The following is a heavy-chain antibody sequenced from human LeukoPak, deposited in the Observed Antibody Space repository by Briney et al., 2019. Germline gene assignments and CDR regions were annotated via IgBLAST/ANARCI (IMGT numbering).Heavy chain of an antibody. CDR1: GYTFTSYD. CDR3: ARARYCSGGSCSLTP. V-gene: IGHV1-8*03. CDR2: MNPNSGNT. D-gene: IGHD2-15*01. Sequence: GASVKVSCKASGYTFTSYDINWVRQATGQGLEWMGWMNPNSGNTGYAQKFQGRVTITRNTSISTAYMELSSLRSEDTAVYYCARARYCSGGSCSLTPWGQGTLVTVSS. J-gene: IGHJ5*02.